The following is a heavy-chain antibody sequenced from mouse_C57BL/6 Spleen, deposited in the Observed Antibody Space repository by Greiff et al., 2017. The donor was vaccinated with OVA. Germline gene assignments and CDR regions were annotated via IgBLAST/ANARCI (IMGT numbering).Heavy chain of an antibody. CDR1: GFTFSDYG. CDR2: ISSGSSTI. CDR3: ARPGDTTGWFAY. D-gene: IGHD2-12*01. J-gene: IGHJ3*01. V-gene: IGHV5-17*01. Sequence: EVQLVESGGGLVKPGGSLKLSCAASGFTFSDYGMHWVRQAPEKGLEWVAYISSGSSTIYYADTVKGRFTISRDNAKNTLFLQMTSLRSEDTAMYYCARPGDTTGWFAYWGQGTLVTVSA.